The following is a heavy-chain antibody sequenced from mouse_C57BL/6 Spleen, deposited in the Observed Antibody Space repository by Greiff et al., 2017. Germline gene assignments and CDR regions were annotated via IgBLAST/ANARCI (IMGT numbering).Heavy chain of an antibody. V-gene: IGHV1-26*01. J-gene: IGHJ4*01. Sequence: EVQLQQSGPELVKPGASVKISCKASGYTFTDYYMNWVKQSHGKSLEWIGDINPNNGGTSYNQKFKGKATLTVDKSSSTAYMELRSLTSEDSAVYYCARHGKGELYAMDYWGQGTSVTVSS. CDR1: GYTFTDYY. D-gene: IGHD2-1*01. CDR3: ARHGKGELYAMDY. CDR2: INPNNGGT.